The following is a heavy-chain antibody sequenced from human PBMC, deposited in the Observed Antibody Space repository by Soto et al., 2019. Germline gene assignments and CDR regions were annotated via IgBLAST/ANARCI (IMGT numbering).Heavy chain of an antibody. CDR2: ISGSGGST. CDR1: GFTFSSYA. J-gene: IGHJ6*03. CDR3: ATSSLSEDLFYYYYYYMDV. D-gene: IGHD2-15*01. Sequence: PGGSLRLSCAASGFTFSSYAMSWVRQAPGKGLEWVSAISGSGGSTYYADSVKGRFTISRDNSKNTLYLQMNSLRAEDTAVYYCATSSLSEDLFYYYYYYMDVWGKGTTVTVSS. V-gene: IGHV3-23*01.